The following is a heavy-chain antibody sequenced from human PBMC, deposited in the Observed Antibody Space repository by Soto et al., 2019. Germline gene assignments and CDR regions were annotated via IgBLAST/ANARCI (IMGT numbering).Heavy chain of an antibody. D-gene: IGHD3-16*01. J-gene: IGHJ4*02. CDR1: GFTVSTKY. V-gene: IGHV3-66*01. Sequence: EVQLVESGGGLVQPGGSLRLSCAASGFTVSTKYMSWVRQAPGKGLEWVSVIYSGGSTFYADYVRGRFTISRDNSKNTVNPQMNSLRAEDTAVYYCARDPWAADYWGQGTLVTVSS. CDR2: IYSGGST. CDR3: ARDPWAADY.